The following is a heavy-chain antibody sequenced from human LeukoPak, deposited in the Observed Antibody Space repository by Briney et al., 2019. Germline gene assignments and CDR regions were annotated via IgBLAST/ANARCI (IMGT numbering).Heavy chain of an antibody. V-gene: IGHV4-39*01. D-gene: IGHD3-10*01. CDR1: GDSISSSVYY. CDR3: ARQNYYGSGSYFVYYYYMDV. Sequence: SETLSLTCTVSGDSISSSVYYWTWIRQTPGKELEWIGTMYYTGSTYYSPSLKSRVTISVDTSKNQFSLKLSSVTAADTAVYYCARQNYYGSGSYFVYYYYMDVWGKGTTVTISS. CDR2: MYYTGST. J-gene: IGHJ6*03.